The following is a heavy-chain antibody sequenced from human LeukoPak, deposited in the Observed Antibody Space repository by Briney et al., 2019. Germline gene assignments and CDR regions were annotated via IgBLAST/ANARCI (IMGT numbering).Heavy chain of an antibody. Sequence: GGSLRLSCAASGFAFSNLAMGWVRQAPGQGLEWVSVISDSGSLTYYADSVKGRFTISRDNSKKTLFLQMNSLRAEDTAVYYCAKDARRTNGWYFFDYWGQGTLVTVSS. CDR3: AKDARRTNGWYFFDY. CDR1: GFAFSNLA. V-gene: IGHV3-23*01. J-gene: IGHJ4*02. CDR2: ISDSGSLT. D-gene: IGHD6-19*01.